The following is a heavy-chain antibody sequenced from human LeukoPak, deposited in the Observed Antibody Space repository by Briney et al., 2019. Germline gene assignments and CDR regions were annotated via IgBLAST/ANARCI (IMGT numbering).Heavy chain of an antibody. CDR3: ARGGIAVAGPFDY. D-gene: IGHD6-19*01. J-gene: IGHJ4*02. V-gene: IGHV4-34*01. Sequence: SETLSLTCADYGGSFSGYYWSWIRQPPGKGLEWIGEINHSGSTNYNPSLKSRVTISVDTSKNQFSLKLSSVTAADTAVYYCARGGIAVAGPFDYWGQGTLVTVSS. CDR2: INHSGST. CDR1: GGSFSGYY.